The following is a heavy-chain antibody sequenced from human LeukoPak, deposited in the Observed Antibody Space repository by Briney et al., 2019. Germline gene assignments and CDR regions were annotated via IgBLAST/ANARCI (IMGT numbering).Heavy chain of an antibody. CDR2: IYYSGST. D-gene: IGHD5-18*01. CDR1: GGSIISSSYY. J-gene: IGHJ4*02. V-gene: IGHV4-39*01. Sequence: PSETLSLTCTVSGGSIISSSYYWGWIRQPPGKGLEWIGSIYYSGSTYYNPSLKSRVTISVDTSKNQFSLKLSSVTAADTAVYYCARRQYSYGTDWGQGTLVTVSS. CDR3: ARRQYSYGTD.